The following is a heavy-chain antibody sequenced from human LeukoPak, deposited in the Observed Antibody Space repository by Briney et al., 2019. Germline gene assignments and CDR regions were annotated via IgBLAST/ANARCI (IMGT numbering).Heavy chain of an antibody. V-gene: IGHV1-3*01. J-gene: IGHJ3*01. CDR3: ATSPVASGGS. Sequence: ASVKVSCKASGYTFTSYAMHWVRQAPGQRLEWMGWINAGNGNTKYSQKFGVTITRDTSASTAYMELSSLRSEDTAVYYCATSPVASGGSWGQGTMVTVSS. D-gene: IGHD2-15*01. CDR1: GYTFTSYA. CDR2: INAGNGNT.